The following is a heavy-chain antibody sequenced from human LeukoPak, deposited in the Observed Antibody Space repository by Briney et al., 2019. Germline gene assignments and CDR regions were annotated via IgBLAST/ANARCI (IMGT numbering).Heavy chain of an antibody. CDR2: IYYSGST. Sequence: SETLSLTCTVSGSSISSYYWSWIRQPPGKGLEWIGYIYYSGSTIYNPSLKSRVTISIDTSKNQLSLKLSSVTAADTAVYYCARMVYDSRGYSDYWGQGTLVTVSS. D-gene: IGHD3-22*01. V-gene: IGHV4-59*01. J-gene: IGHJ4*02. CDR1: GSSISSYY. CDR3: ARMVYDSRGYSDY.